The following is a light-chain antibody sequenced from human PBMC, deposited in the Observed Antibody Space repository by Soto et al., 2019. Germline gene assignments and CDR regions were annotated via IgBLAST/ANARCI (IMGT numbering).Light chain of an antibody. J-gene: IGLJ1*01. CDR1: ELGAKY. CDR2: QDT. V-gene: IGLV3-1*01. CDR3: QAWDSGTTWGV. Sequence: SYELTQPPSVSVSPGQTATITCSGDELGAKYAHWYQQKPGQSPVLVIYQDTKRPSGIPERFSGSTSGNRATLTISGTQAVDEAEYFCQAWDSGTTWGVFGAGTKVTVL.